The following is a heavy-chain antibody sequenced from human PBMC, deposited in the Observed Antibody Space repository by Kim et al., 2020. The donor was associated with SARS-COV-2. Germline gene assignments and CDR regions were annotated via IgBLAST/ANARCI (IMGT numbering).Heavy chain of an antibody. J-gene: IGHJ3*02. CDR3: ARHVWGRRDSAFDI. CDR1: GYSFTSYW. D-gene: IGHD3-16*01. CDR2: IYPVDPVT. Sequence: GESLKISCKGSGYSFTSYWIGWVRQMPGKGREGMGIIYPVDPVTSSSPSFQAQVTISAAKSISTAYLQWSSLKASDTAMYYCARHVWGRRDSAFDIWGQGTMVTVSS. V-gene: IGHV5-51*01.